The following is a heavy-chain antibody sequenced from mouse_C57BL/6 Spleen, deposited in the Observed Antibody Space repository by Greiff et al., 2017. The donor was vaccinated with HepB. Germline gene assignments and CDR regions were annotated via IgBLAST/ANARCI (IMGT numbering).Heavy chain of an antibody. CDR1: GYTFTDYY. Sequence: EVQLQQSGPELVKPGASVKISCKASGYTFTDYYMNWVKQSHGKSLEWIGDINPNNGGTSYNQKFKGKARLTVDKSSSTAYMELRSLTSEGSAVYYCARNSLDYWGQGTTLTVSS. V-gene: IGHV1-26*01. CDR3: ARNSLDY. D-gene: IGHD6-1*01. J-gene: IGHJ2*01. CDR2: INPNNGGT.